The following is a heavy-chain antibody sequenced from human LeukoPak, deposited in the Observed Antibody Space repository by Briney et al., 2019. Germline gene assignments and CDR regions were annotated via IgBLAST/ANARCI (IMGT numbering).Heavy chain of an antibody. CDR1: GGSISSGSYY. D-gene: IGHD6-13*01. V-gene: IGHV4-61*02. Sequence: SETLSLTCTVSGGSISSGSYYWSWIRQPAGKGLEWIGRIYTSGSTNYNPSLKSRVTISVDTSKNQFSLKLSSVTAADTAVYYCARDPKGGIAAAGGIDYWGQGTLVTVSS. CDR2: IYTSGST. CDR3: ARDPKGGIAAAGGIDY. J-gene: IGHJ4*02.